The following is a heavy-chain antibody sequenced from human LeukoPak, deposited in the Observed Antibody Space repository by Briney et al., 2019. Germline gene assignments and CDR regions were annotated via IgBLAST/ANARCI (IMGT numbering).Heavy chain of an antibody. D-gene: IGHD3-3*01. CDR2: IIPIFGTA. J-gene: IGHJ6*03. CDR1: GGTFSSYA. V-gene: IGHV1-69*05. CDR3: AGLRFLEWSPDYYYMDV. Sequence: SVKVSCKASGGTFSSYAISWVRQAPGQGLEWMGGIIPIFGTANYAQKFQGRVTITTDESTSTAYMELSSLRSEDTAVYYCAGLRFLEWSPDYYYMDVWGKGTTVTVSS.